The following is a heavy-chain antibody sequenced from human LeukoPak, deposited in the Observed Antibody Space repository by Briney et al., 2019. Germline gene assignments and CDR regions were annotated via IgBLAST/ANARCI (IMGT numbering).Heavy chain of an antibody. J-gene: IGHJ3*02. CDR2: ISSSSTYI. Sequence: PGGSLRLSCAASGFTFSLYSMNWVRQAPGKGLEWVSSISSSSTYIFYADSVKGRFTISRDNSKNTLYLQMNSLRAEDTAVYYCAREADAFDIWGQGTMVTVSS. CDR1: GFTFSLYS. V-gene: IGHV3-21*01. CDR3: AREADAFDI.